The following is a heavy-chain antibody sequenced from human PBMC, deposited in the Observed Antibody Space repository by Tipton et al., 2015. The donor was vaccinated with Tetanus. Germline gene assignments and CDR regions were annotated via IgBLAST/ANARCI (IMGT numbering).Heavy chain of an antibody. V-gene: IGHV4-61*01. J-gene: IGHJ4*02. D-gene: IGHD3-3*01. CDR2: ISYSGST. CDR3: ARANYDFPKKGPFDS. Sequence: LRLSCTVSGGSVRSGSYYWNWIRQPPGKGLEWIGYISYSGSTNSNYSLKSRITISQDTSKNQFSLKLTSVTAANTAVYYWARANYDFPKKGPFDSWGQGTLVIVSS. CDR1: GGSVRSGSYY.